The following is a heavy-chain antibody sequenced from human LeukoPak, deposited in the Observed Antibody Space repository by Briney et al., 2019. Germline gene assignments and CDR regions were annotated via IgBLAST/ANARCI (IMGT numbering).Heavy chain of an antibody. Sequence: GGSLRLSCAASGFTFSSYAMSWVRQAPGKGLEGVSAISGSGGSTYYADSVKGRFTISRDNSNNTLYLQMNSLRAEDTAVYFCAKELIRGYSYGYADQWGQGTLVTISS. CDR1: GFTFSSYA. J-gene: IGHJ4*02. D-gene: IGHD5-18*01. CDR3: AKELIRGYSYGYADQ. CDR2: ISGSGGST. V-gene: IGHV3-23*01.